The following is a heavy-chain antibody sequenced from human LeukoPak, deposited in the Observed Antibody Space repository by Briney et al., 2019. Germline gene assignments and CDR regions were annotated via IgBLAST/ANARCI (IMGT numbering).Heavy chain of an antibody. CDR1: GGSITGGSYY. CDR3: ARQEASYSSLDY. V-gene: IGHV4-39*01. CDR2: IYYSGST. Sequence: SETLSLTCTVSGGSITGGSYYWGWIRQPPGKGLEWIGSIYYSGSTYYNPSLKSRVTISVDTSKNQFSLKLSSVTAADTAVYYCARQEASYSSLDYWGQGTLVTVSS. J-gene: IGHJ4*02. D-gene: IGHD6-13*01.